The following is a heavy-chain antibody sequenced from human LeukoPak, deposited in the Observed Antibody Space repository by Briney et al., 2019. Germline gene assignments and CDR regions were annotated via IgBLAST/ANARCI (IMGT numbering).Heavy chain of an antibody. CDR3: AAICSTSCYGYYMDV. Sequence: GGSLRLSCAASGFLFSSYWMSWVRQAPGKGLEWVANIKHDGSDKYYVDSVTGRFTISRDNAKNSLSLQMNSLRVEDTAVYYCAAICSTSCYGYYMDVWGKGTTVTVSS. CDR1: GFLFSSYW. V-gene: IGHV3-7*01. J-gene: IGHJ6*03. CDR2: IKHDGSDK. D-gene: IGHD2-2*01.